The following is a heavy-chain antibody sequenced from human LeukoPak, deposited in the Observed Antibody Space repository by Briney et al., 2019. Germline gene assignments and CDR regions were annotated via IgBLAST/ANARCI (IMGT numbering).Heavy chain of an antibody. Sequence: GGSLRLSCAASGFTFSSYWMHWVRQAPGKGLVWVSRINSDGSSTSYADSVKGRFTISRDNAKNTLYLQMNSLRAEDTAVYYCARDLMGDEVPAAMPTENGMDVWGQGTTVTVSS. V-gene: IGHV3-74*01. CDR3: ARDLMGDEVPAAMPTENGMDV. J-gene: IGHJ6*02. CDR1: GFTFSSYW. D-gene: IGHD2-2*01. CDR2: INSDGSST.